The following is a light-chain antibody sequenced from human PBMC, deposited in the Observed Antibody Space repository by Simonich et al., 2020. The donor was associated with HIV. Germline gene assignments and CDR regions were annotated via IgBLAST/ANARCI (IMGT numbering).Light chain of an antibody. J-gene: IGLJ3*02. CDR2: EGR. CDR3: CSYAGSSTWV. V-gene: IGLV2-23*01. CDR1: NSDVGSYNL. Sequence: QSALTQPASVSGSPGQSITISCPGTNSDVGSYNLVSWYQQHPGKAPKLMIFEGRKRPSGVSNRCSGSKSGNTASPTISGLQAEDEANYYCCSYAGSSTWVFGGGTKLTVL.